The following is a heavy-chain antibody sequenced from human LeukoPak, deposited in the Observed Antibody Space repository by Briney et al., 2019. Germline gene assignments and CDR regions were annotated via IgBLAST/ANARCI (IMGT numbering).Heavy chain of an antibody. V-gene: IGHV3-21*01. D-gene: IGHD3-22*01. CDR2: ISTSGNYI. Sequence: PGXSLRLSCAASGFTFRDYSMNWVRQAPGKGLEWVSYISTSGNYIYYADSEKGRFTIYRENAKNSLYLQMHSLRAEDTALYYCARGAYNSGGTHENWGQGTLVTVSS. J-gene: IGHJ4*02. CDR1: GFTFRDYS. CDR3: ARGAYNSGGTHEN.